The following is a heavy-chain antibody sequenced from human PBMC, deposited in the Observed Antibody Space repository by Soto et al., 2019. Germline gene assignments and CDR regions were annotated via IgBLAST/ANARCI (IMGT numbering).Heavy chain of an antibody. CDR3: ARDNERGAVDAFDI. J-gene: IGHJ3*02. Sequence: EVQLVESGGDLVQPGGSLRLSCAASGFSVSSNYMSWVRQAPGKGLEWVSVIYSGGSTYYADSVKGRFTISRDNSKNTVYLQMNSLRAEDTAVYYCARDNERGAVDAFDIWGHGTVVTVSS. CDR2: IYSGGST. V-gene: IGHV3-66*01. CDR1: GFSVSSNY. D-gene: IGHD3-10*01.